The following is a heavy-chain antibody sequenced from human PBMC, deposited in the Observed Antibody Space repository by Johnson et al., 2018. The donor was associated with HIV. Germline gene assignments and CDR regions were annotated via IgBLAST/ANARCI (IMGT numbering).Heavy chain of an antibody. V-gene: IGHV3-66*01. CDR2: IYSGGST. CDR1: GFTVSSNY. J-gene: IGHJ3*02. D-gene: IGHD3-10*02. Sequence: VHLVESGGGVVQVGRSLRLSCAASGFTVSSNYMSWVRQDPGKGLEWVSVIYSGGSTYYADSVKGRFTISRDNSKNTLYLQMNSLRAEDTAVYYCAREAATTFWGWDAFDIWGQGTMVTISS. CDR3: AREAATTFWGWDAFDI.